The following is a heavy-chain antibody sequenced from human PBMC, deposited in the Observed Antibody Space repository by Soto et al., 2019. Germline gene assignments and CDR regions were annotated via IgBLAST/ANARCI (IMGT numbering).Heavy chain of an antibody. CDR2: FTNYGAT. D-gene: IGHD3-10*01. V-gene: IGHV3-23*01. Sequence: GGSLRLSCAASGFTFSSYAMSWVRQAPGRGLEWVSTFTNYGATFYADSVKGRFTISRDNSKNTLYLQMDSLRAEDTALYYCAREFASGSPNYDYWGLGTLVTVSS. CDR1: GFTFSSYA. J-gene: IGHJ4*02. CDR3: AREFASGSPNYDY.